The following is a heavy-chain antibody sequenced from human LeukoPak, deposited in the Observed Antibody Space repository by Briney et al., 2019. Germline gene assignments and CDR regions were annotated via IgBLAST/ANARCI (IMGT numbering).Heavy chain of an antibody. V-gene: IGHV3-30-3*01. CDR3: ARDHIGDDTAMVKTIYYYYGMDV. Sequence: QPGGSLRLSCAASGFTFSSYAMHWVLQAPGKGLEWVAVISYDGSNKYYADSVKGRFTISRDNSKNTLYLQMNSLRAEDTAVYYCARDHIGDDTAMVKTIYYYYGMDVWGQGTTVTVSS. J-gene: IGHJ6*02. CDR2: ISYDGSNK. CDR1: GFTFSSYA. D-gene: IGHD5-18*01.